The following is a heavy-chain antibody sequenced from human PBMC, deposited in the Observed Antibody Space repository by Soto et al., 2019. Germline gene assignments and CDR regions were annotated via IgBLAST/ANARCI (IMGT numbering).Heavy chain of an antibody. Sequence: QVQLVESGGGVVQPGRSLRLSCAASGFTFSSYGMHWVRQAPGKGLEWVAVIWYDGSNKYYADSVKGRFTISRDNSKNTLYLQMNSLRAEDTAVYYCARIIIGRGSEYSSGWYPDYYYGMDVWGQGTTVTVSS. V-gene: IGHV3-33*01. J-gene: IGHJ6*02. CDR2: IWYDGSNK. CDR3: ARIIIGRGSEYSSGWYPDYYYGMDV. CDR1: GFTFSSYG. D-gene: IGHD6-19*01.